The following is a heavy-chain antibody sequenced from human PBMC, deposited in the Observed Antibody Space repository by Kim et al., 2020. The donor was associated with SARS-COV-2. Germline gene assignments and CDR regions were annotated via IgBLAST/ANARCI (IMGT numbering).Heavy chain of an antibody. V-gene: IGHV3-30*07. CDR3: ARDGGYGGNSGGLDY. D-gene: IGHD2-21*02. J-gene: IGHJ4*02. Sequence: ADSVSGRLTISRDNSKNTLYLQMNSLGAEDTAVYYCARDGGYGGNSGGLDYWGQGTLVTVSS.